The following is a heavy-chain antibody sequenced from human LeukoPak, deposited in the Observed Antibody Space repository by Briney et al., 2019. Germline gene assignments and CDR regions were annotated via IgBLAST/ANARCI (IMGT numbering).Heavy chain of an antibody. D-gene: IGHD6-6*01. J-gene: IGHJ5*02. Sequence: GGSLRLSCAASGFSFNTYAMSWVRQAPGKGLEWVSAISNTGGSTYYADSVKGRFTISRDKSKNTLSLQMNSLRAEDTAVYYCARDPYSSSSGWFDPWGQGTLVTVSS. CDR3: ARDPYSSSSGWFDP. CDR2: ISNTGGST. V-gene: IGHV3-23*01. CDR1: GFSFNTYA.